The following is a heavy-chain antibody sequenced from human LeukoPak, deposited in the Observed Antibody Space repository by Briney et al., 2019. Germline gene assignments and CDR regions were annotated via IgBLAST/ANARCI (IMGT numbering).Heavy chain of an antibody. V-gene: IGHV3-30*04. CDR2: ISYEGMSK. CDR3: ARDSRQQPPYWGKFDS. Sequence: GSLRLSCLTSGFTFSTYPMHWVRQTPGKGLEWVAFISYEGMSKYYADSVKGRFTVSRDNSKNSLILQMNSLRTDDTGIYYCARDSRQQPPYWGKFDSWGQGTLVTVSS. CDR1: GFTFSTYP. D-gene: IGHD6-13*01. J-gene: IGHJ4*02.